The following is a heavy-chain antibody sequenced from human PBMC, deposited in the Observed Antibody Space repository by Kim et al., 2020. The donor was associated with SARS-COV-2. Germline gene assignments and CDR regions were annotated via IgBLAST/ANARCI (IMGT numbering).Heavy chain of an antibody. Sequence: GASLRLSCTASGFTFGDYAMSWFRQAPGKGLEWVGFIRSKAYGGTTEYAASVKGRFTISRDDSKSIAYLQMNSLKTEDTAVYYCTRDSPLRYFDWLYSYYGMDVWGQGTTVTVSS. V-gene: IGHV3-49*03. CDR1: GFTFGDYA. CDR3: TRDSPLRYFDWLYSYYGMDV. D-gene: IGHD3-9*01. J-gene: IGHJ6*02. CDR2: IRSKAYGGTT.